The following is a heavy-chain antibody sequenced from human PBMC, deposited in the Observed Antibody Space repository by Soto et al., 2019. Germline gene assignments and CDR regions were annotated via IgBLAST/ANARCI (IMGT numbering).Heavy chain of an antibody. Sequence: QVQLVQSGAEVKKPGASVKVSCKASGDTFTNFDINWVRQATGQGLEWMGWMRANSGDTGHAQKFPXXGSMTRNTSISTAYMELSSLRAEDTAVYYCARYSYGQGFTAWGQGTLVIVSS. V-gene: IGHV1-8*01. J-gene: IGHJ5*02. D-gene: IGHD5-18*01. CDR2: MRANSGDT. CDR3: ARYSYGQGFTA. CDR1: GDTFTNFD.